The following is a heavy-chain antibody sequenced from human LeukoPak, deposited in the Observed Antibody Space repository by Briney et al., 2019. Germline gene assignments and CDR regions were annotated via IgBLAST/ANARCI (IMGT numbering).Heavy chain of an antibody. CDR3: APSGSNYDLAC. Sequence: GGSLRLSCAASGFTFSSCGMHWVRQAPGKGLEWVAVISYDGSNKYYADSVKGRFTISRDNSKNTLYLQMNSLRAEDTAVYYCAPSGSNYDLACWGQGTLVTVSS. CDR2: ISYDGSNK. CDR1: GFTFSSCG. V-gene: IGHV3-30*03. D-gene: IGHD3-3*01. J-gene: IGHJ4*02.